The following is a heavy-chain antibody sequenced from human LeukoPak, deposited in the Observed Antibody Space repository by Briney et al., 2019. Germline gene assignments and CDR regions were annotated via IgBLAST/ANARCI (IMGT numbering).Heavy chain of an antibody. Sequence: GGSPRLSCAASGFTSSSYAMSWVRQAPGKGLEWVSGISGSGGSTYYADSVKGRFTISRDNSKNTLYLQMNSLRAEDTAVYYCAKDLGSRWTPFDYWGQGTLVTVSA. CDR1: GFTSSSYA. CDR2: ISGSGGST. D-gene: IGHD6-13*01. CDR3: AKDLGSRWTPFDY. J-gene: IGHJ4*02. V-gene: IGHV3-23*01.